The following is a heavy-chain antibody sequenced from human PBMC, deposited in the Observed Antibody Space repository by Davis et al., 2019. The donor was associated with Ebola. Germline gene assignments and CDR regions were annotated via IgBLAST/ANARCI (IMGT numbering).Heavy chain of an antibody. CDR3: ARGYTYYYDSSGYPNFLDI. CDR1: GCTFSSYA. D-gene: IGHD3-22*01. CDR2: IIPIFGIA. J-gene: IGHJ3*02. V-gene: IGHV1-69*04. Sequence: SVPVSCQASGCTFSSYAISWVRQARGQGLEWMGRIIPIFGIANYAQKFQGRVTITADKSTSTAYMELSSLRSEDTAVYYCARGYTYYYDSSGYPNFLDIWGQGTMITVSS.